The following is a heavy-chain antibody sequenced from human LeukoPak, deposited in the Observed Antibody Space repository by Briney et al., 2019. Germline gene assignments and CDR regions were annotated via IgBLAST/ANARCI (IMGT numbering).Heavy chain of an antibody. Sequence: SETLSLTCAVYGGSFSGYYWSWIRQPPGKGLGWIGKINHSGSTNYNPSLKSRVTISVDTSKNQFSLKLSSVTAADTAVYYCARGLSSSSDYYYYMDVWGKGTTVTVSS. D-gene: IGHD6-6*01. J-gene: IGHJ6*03. CDR3: ARGLSSSSDYYYYMDV. CDR1: GGSFSGYY. CDR2: INHSGST. V-gene: IGHV4-34*01.